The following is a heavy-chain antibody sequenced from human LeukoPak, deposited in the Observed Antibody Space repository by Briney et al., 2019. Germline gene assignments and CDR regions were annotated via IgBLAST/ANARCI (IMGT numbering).Heavy chain of an antibody. J-gene: IGHJ4*02. D-gene: IGHD3-10*01. Sequence: GGFLRLSCAASGFTFSSYSMNWVRQAPGKGLEWVSSISSSSSYIYYADSVKGRFTISRDNAKNSLYLQMNSLRAEDTAVYYCAREVRGVIDYWGQGTLVTVSS. CDR3: AREVRGVIDY. CDR2: ISSSSSYI. CDR1: GFTFSSYS. V-gene: IGHV3-21*01.